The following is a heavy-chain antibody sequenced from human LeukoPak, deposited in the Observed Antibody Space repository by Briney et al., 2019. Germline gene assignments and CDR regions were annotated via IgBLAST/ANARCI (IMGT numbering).Heavy chain of an antibody. CDR2: INPSGGST. J-gene: IGHJ4*02. CDR3: ARETYSNILTGTDY. Sequence: ASVKASCKASGYTFANYYMHWVRQAPGQGLEWMGIINPSGGSTSYAQRFQGRVTMTRDTSTSTVYMELSSLRSEDTAVYCCARETYSNILTGTDYWGPGTLVTVSS. CDR1: GYTFANYY. D-gene: IGHD3-9*01. V-gene: IGHV1-46*01.